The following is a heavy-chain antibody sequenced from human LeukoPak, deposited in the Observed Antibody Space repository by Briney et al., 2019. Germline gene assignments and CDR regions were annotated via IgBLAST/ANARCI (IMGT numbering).Heavy chain of an antibody. CDR3: ARQTGSGLFILP. Sequence: SETLSLTCTVSGVSISSSNSYWGWLRQPPGKGLEWIGSIYCSGNTYYNASLKNQVSISMDTSKNQFSLRLTSVTAADTAVYYCARQTGSGLFILPGGQGTLVTVSS. J-gene: IGHJ4*02. CDR2: IYCSGNT. CDR1: GVSISSSNSY. V-gene: IGHV4-39*01. D-gene: IGHD3/OR15-3a*01.